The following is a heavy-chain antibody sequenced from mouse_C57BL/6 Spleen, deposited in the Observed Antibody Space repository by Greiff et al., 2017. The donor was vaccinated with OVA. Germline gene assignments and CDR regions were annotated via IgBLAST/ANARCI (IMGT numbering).Heavy chain of an antibody. J-gene: IGHJ2*01. CDR2: IYPSDSET. Sequence: VQLKQPGAELVRPGSSVKLSCKASGYTFTSYWMDWVKQRPGQGLEWIGNIYPSDSETHYNQKFKDKATLTVDKSSSTAYMQLSSLTSEDSAVYYCARSTMVTTGFDYWGQGTTLTVSS. CDR3: ARSTMVTTGFDY. D-gene: IGHD2-2*01. V-gene: IGHV1-61*01. CDR1: GYTFTSYW.